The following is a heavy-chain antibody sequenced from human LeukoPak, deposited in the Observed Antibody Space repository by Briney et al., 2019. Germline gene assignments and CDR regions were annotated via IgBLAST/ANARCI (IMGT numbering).Heavy chain of an antibody. D-gene: IGHD1-26*01. J-gene: IGHJ4*02. CDR3: ARASYSGSYFFMFDY. V-gene: IGHV1-69*13. Sequence: SVKVSCKASGGTFSSYAISWVRQAPGQGLEWMGGIIPIFGTANYAQKFQGRVTITADESTSTAYMELSSLRSEDTAVYYCARASYSGSYFFMFDYWGQGTLVTVSS. CDR2: IIPIFGTA. CDR1: GGTFSSYA.